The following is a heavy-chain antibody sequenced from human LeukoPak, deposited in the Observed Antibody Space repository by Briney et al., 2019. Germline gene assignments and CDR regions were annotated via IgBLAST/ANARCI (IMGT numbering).Heavy chain of an antibody. CDR2: INHSGST. J-gene: IGHJ4*02. CDR1: GGSFSGYY. CDR3: AARDVLTGLHDC. V-gene: IGHV4-34*01. Sequence: PSETLSLTCAVYGGSFSGYYWSWIRQPPGKGLEWIGEINHSGSTNYNPSLKSRVTISVDTSKSQFSLKLSSVTAADTAVYYCAARDVLTGLHDCWGQGTLVTVSS. D-gene: IGHD3-9*01.